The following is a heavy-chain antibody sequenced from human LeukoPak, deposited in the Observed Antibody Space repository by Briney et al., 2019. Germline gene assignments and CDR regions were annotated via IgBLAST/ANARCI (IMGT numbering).Heavy chain of an antibody. D-gene: IGHD1-1*01. V-gene: IGHV4-39*07. CDR3: ARLRCPGDFDG. Sequence: SDTLSLICTVSGGPISSSSCHWPWLPQPPERGLEWIGTIYYRGSTYYNASLKSRVTMSIDTSKNQFSLKLSSVTAADASVYYCARLRCPGDFDGWVGGGLVSDSS. CDR1: GGPISSSSCH. CDR2: IYYRGST. J-gene: IGHJ2*01.